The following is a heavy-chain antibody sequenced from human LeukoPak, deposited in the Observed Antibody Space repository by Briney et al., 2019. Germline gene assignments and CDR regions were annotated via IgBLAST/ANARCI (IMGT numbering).Heavy chain of an antibody. Sequence: ASVKVSCKASGGTFSSYAISWVRQAPGQGLEWMGGIIPIFGTANYAQKFQGRVTITADESTSTAYMELSSLRSEDTAVYYCAREVAAAGIFDYGGQGTLVTVSS. CDR1: GGTFSSYA. J-gene: IGHJ4*02. V-gene: IGHV1-69*13. CDR3: AREVAAAGIFDY. CDR2: IIPIFGTA. D-gene: IGHD6-13*01.